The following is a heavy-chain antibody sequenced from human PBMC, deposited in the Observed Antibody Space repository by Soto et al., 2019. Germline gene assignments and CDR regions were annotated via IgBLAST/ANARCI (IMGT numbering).Heavy chain of an antibody. V-gene: IGHV3-23*01. CDR3: AKDGLGWSSNLNVREKFDP. CDR1: GFTFSSYG. Sequence: GGSLRLSCAASGFTFSSYGMSWVRQAPWKGLEWVSAISGGGGGTYYADSVKGRFTISRDNFKNTVYLQMNSLRADDTAVYYCAKDGLGWSSNLNVREKFDPWGQGTLVTVSS. D-gene: IGHD3-10*02. J-gene: IGHJ5*02. CDR2: ISGGGGGT.